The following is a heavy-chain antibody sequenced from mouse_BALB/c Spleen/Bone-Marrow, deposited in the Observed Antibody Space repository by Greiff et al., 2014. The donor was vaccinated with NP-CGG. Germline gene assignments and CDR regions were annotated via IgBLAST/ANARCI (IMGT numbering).Heavy chain of an antibody. Sequence: EVQLQQSGAELVRPAAAVKLTCTASGINIKDTYLHWVKQWPEQGLDWIGRIDPANGNTKCDPQFQGKATITADTSSNTASLQISSLTSEDTAVYYCATAIFDLSHGYWGQGTTLTVSS. V-gene: IGHV14-3*02. CDR3: ATAIFDLSHGY. CDR1: GINIKDTY. J-gene: IGHJ2*01. CDR2: IDPANGNT.